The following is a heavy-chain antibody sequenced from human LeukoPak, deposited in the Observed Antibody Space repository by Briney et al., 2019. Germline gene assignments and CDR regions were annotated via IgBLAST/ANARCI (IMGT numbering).Heavy chain of an antibody. CDR2: FYDSGDF. D-gene: IGHD1-26*01. CDR1: GGSISGHH. J-gene: IGHJ3*02. V-gene: IGHV4-59*08. CDR3: ARLLRPGGRKGDAFDI. Sequence: SETLSLTCTVSGGSISGHHWTWIRQPPGTGLEWIGYFYDSGDFNYNPSLKSRVTIWMDMSDNQFSLTMSSVTAADTAMYYCARLLRPGGRKGDAFDIWGQGTLVTVSS.